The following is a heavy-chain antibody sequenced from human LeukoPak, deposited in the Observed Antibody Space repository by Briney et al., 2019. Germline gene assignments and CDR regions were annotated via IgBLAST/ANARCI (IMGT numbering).Heavy chain of an antibody. V-gene: IGHV4-31*03. CDR1: GGSISSGGDY. Sequence: SETLSLTCTVSGGSISSGGDYWSWIRQHPGKGLEWIGYIYYSGSTYYNPSLKSRVTISVDTSKNQFSLKLSSVTAADTAVYYCARDRGVRGVYFDYWGQGTLVTVSS. CDR2: IYYSGST. CDR3: ARDRGVRGVYFDY. D-gene: IGHD3-10*01. J-gene: IGHJ4*02.